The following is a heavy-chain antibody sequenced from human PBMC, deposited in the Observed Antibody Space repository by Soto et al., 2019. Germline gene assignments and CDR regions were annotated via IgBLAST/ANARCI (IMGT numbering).Heavy chain of an antibody. CDR1: GFTFSGSA. Sequence: EVQLVESGGGLVQPGGSLKLSCAASGFTFSGSAMHWVRQASGKGLEWVGRIRSKANSYATAYAASVKGRFTISRDDSKNTAYLQTNSLKTEDTAVYYCTRRGAVAAETMDVWGQGTTVTVSS. V-gene: IGHV3-73*02. J-gene: IGHJ6*02. CDR2: IRSKANSYAT. D-gene: IGHD6-19*01. CDR3: TRRGAVAAETMDV.